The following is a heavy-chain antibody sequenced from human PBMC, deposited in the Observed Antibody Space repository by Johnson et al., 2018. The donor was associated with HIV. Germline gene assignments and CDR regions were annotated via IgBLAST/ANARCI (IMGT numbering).Heavy chain of an antibody. CDR2: IRCSGSNK. CDR1: GFTFSDYY. Sequence: QVQLVESGGGLVKPGGSLRLSCAASGFTFSDYYMSWIRQAPGKGLEWVSYIRCSGSNKYYAYSVKGRFTISRDNAKHYLYLQMNSLRAEDTAVYYCARDPGNGGRPFDAFDIWGQGTMVTVSS. CDR3: ARDPGNGGRPFDAFDI. V-gene: IGHV3-11*04. D-gene: IGHD4-23*01. J-gene: IGHJ3*02.